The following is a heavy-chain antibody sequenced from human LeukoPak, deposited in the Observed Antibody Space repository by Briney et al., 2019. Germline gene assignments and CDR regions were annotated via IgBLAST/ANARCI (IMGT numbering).Heavy chain of an antibody. D-gene: IGHD1-26*01. V-gene: IGHV1-18*01. CDR3: ASLVGPYRYSGSYGGSY. CDR1: GYTFTSYG. CDR2: ISAYNGNT. Sequence: ASVKVSCKASGYTFTSYGISWVRQAPGQGLEWMGWISAYNGNTNYAQKLQGRVTMTTDTSTSTAYMELRSLRSDDTAVYYCASLVGPYRYSGSYGGSYWGQGTLVTVSS. J-gene: IGHJ4*02.